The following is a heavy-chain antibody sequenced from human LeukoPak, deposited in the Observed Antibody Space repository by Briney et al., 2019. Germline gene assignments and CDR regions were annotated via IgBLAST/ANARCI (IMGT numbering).Heavy chain of an antibody. V-gene: IGHV4-39*07. CDR1: GGSISSSSYY. J-gene: IGHJ4*02. Sequence: PSETLSLTCTVPGGSISSSSYYWGWIRQPPGKGLEWIGSMYHSGSSYYNPSLKSRVTISLVTSKNQFSLKLSSVTAADTAVYYCARGRPYFDYWGQGTLVTVSS. CDR3: ARGRPYFDY. CDR2: MYHSGSS.